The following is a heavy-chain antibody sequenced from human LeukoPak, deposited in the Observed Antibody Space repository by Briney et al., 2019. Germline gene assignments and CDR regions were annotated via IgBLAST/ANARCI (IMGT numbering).Heavy chain of an antibody. J-gene: IGHJ6*02. CDR3: ARVHDYYGMDV. Sequence: PSETLSLTCTVSGDSISSGGYSWSWIRQHPGKGLEWIGYIYYSGSTYYNPSLKSRVTISVDTSKNQFSLKLSSVTAADTAVYYCARVHDYYGMDVWGQGTTVTVSS. CDR1: GDSISSGGYS. CDR2: IYYSGST. V-gene: IGHV4-31*03.